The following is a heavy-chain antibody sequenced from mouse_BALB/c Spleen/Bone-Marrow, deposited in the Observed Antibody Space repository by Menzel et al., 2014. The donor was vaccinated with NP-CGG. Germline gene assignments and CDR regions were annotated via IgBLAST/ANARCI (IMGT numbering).Heavy chain of an antibody. CDR3: TRQRNWDHYAMDY. V-gene: IGHV5-6*01. J-gene: IGHJ4*01. CDR2: ISSGGGYT. Sequence: EVKVVESGGDLVKPGGSLKLSCAASGFTFSTYGMSWVRQTPDERLEWVATISSGGGYTYYPDSVKGRFTISRDNANNTLYLQMSSLKSEDTAMYYCTRQRNWDHYAMDYWGQGTSVTVSS. CDR1: GFTFSTYG. D-gene: IGHD4-1*01.